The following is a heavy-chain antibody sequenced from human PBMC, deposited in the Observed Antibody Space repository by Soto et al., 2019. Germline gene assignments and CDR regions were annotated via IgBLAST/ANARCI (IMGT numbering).Heavy chain of an antibody. Sequence: QVKLQESGPGLVKPSETLSLTCTVSGGSISSYYWSWIRQPPGKGLEWIGYIYYSGSTNYNPSLKSRVTISVDTSKNQCSLKLSSVTAADTAVYYCASSYGDYPFSFDYWGQGTLVTVSS. CDR2: IYYSGST. CDR1: GGSISSYY. J-gene: IGHJ4*02. D-gene: IGHD4-17*01. CDR3: ASSYGDYPFSFDY. V-gene: IGHV4-59*08.